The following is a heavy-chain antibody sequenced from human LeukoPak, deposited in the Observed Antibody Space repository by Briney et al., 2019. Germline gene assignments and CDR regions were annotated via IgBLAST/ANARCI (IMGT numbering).Heavy chain of an antibody. V-gene: IGHV3-30-3*01. CDR1: GFTFSSYA. J-gene: IGHJ4*02. D-gene: IGHD6-13*01. CDR2: ISYDGSNK. CDR3: ARDADIAAAGKALRGYFDY. Sequence: AGGSLRLSCAASGFTFSSYAMHWVRQAPGKGLEWVAVISYDGSNKYYADSVKGRFTISRDNSKNTLYLQMNSLRAEDTAVYYCARDADIAAAGKALRGYFDYWGQGTLVTVSS.